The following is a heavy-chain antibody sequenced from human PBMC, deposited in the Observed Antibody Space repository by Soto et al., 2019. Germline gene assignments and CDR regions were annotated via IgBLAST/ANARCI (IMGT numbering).Heavy chain of an antibody. D-gene: IGHD3-16*01. CDR1: GGTFSSYA. V-gene: IGHV1-69*13. Sequence: GASVKVSCKASGGTFSSYAISWVRQAPGQGLEWMGGIIPIFGTANYAQKFQGRVTITADESTSTAYMELSSLRSEDTAVYYCARDPRGDFGNYYYGMDVWGQGTTVTVSS. CDR2: IIPIFGTA. J-gene: IGHJ6*02. CDR3: ARDPRGDFGNYYYGMDV.